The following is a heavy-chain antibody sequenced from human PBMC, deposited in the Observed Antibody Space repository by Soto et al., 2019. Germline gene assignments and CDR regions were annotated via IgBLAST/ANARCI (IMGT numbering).Heavy chain of an antibody. V-gene: IGHV4-31*03. J-gene: IGHJ4*02. Sequence: SETLSLTCTVSGGSISSGGYYWSWIRQHPGKGLEWIGYIYYSGSTYYNPSLKSRVTISVDTSKNQFSLKLSSVTAADTAVYYCARDSKGTIWSGWGGLDYWGQGTLVTVSS. CDR1: GGSISSGGYY. D-gene: IGHD3-10*01. CDR2: IYYSGST. CDR3: ARDSKGTIWSGWGGLDY.